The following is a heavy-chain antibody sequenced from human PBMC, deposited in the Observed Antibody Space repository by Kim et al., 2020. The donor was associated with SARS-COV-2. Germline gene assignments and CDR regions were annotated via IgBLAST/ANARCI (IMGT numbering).Heavy chain of an antibody. CDR3: ARGPFRYAFDI. V-gene: IGHV4-34*01. Sequence: TNYNPSLKSRVTISVDTSKNQFALKLSSVTAADTAVYYCARGPFRYAFDIWGQGTMVTVSS. CDR2: T. D-gene: IGHD3-16*01. J-gene: IGHJ3*02.